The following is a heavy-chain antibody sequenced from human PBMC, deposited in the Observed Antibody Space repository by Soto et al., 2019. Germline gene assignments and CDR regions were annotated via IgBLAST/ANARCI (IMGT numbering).Heavy chain of an antibody. D-gene: IGHD6-19*01. CDR1: GFSFNVYY. CDR3: ARDRAGTRTFPHNTFNL. V-gene: IGHV3-11*01. Sequence: QEQLAESGGGLVKPGGSLRLSCAASGFSFNVYYMTWIRQTPGSGLEWVASISILGDSTYYADSVKGRFTISRDNVQSSLYLQMDPLRPEDTAVYYCARDRAGTRTFPHNTFNLWGQGTTVTVAS. CDR2: ISILGDST. J-gene: IGHJ3*01.